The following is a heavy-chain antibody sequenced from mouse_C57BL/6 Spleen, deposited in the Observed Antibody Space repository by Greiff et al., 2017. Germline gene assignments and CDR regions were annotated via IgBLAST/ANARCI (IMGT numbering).Heavy chain of an antibody. CDR2: ISSGSSTI. Sequence: EVKLMESGGGLVKPGGSLKLSCAASGFTFSDYGMHWVRQAPEQGLEWVAYISSGSSTIYYADTVKGRFTISRDNAKNTLYLQMTSLRSDDTAMYYSARRGYFDYWGQGTTLTVSS. V-gene: IGHV5-17*01. J-gene: IGHJ2*01. CDR1: GFTFSDYG. CDR3: ARRGYFDY.